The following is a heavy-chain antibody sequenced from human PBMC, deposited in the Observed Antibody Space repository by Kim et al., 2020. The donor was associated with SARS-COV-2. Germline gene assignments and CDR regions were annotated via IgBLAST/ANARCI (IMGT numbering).Heavy chain of an antibody. V-gene: IGHV3-49*04. CDR3: TSHRSPTAGDP. CDR2: IRSKAYGGTT. CDR1: GFTFGDYA. J-gene: IGHJ5*02. Sequence: GGSLRLSCTASGFTFGDYAMSWVRQAPGKGLEWVGFIRSKAYGGTTEYAASVKGRFTISRDDSKSIAYLQMNSLKTEDTAVYYCTSHRSPTAGDPWGQGTLVTGSS. D-gene: IGHD4-17*01.